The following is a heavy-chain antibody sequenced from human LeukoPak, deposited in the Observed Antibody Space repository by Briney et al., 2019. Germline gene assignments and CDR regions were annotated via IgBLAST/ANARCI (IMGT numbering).Heavy chain of an antibody. Sequence: GGSLRLSCAASGFTFSSYGMHWVRQAPGKGLEWVAAIWYDGSNKYYADSVKGRFTISRDNSKNTLYLQMNSLRAEDTAVYYCASETHGMDVWGQGTTVTVSS. CDR3: ASETHGMDV. J-gene: IGHJ6*02. CDR2: IWYDGSNK. D-gene: IGHD4-23*01. V-gene: IGHV3-33*01. CDR1: GFTFSSYG.